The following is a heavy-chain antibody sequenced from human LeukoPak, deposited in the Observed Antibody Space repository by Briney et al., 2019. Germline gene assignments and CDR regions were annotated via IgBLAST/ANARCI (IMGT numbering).Heavy chain of an antibody. J-gene: IGHJ5*02. V-gene: IGHV1-69*13. Sequence: SVKVSCKASGGTFSSYAISWVRQAPGQGLEWMGGIIPIFGTANYAQKFQGRVTTTADESTSTAYMELSSLRSEDTAVYYCARDRPPPYCSSTSCYFNWFDPWGQGTLVTVSS. CDR1: GGTFSSYA. D-gene: IGHD2-2*01. CDR2: IIPIFGTA. CDR3: ARDRPPPYCSSTSCYFNWFDP.